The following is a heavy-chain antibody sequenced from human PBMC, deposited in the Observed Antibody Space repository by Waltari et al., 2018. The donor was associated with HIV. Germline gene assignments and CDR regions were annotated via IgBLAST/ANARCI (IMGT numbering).Heavy chain of an antibody. D-gene: IGHD1-7*01. CDR1: GFTLSDSY. V-gene: IGHV3-11*01. CDR2: ISGIDSST. J-gene: IGHJ6*02. Sequence: VQLVESGGGLVKPGGSLRLSCAASGFTLSDSYMNWIRQAPGRGRGWFSDISGIDSSTYYADSVKGRLTISSDNPKNTLYLQLNSLRAEDTAVYYCARDFDARLTGTPSGAMDVWGQGTTVTVSS. CDR3: ARDFDARLTGTPSGAMDV.